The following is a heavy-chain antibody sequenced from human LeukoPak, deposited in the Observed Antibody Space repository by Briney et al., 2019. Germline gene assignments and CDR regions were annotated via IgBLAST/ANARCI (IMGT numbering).Heavy chain of an antibody. J-gene: IGHJ4*02. Sequence: ASVKVSCKASGYTFTGYDINWVRQATGQGLEWMGWMNPNSGNTGYAQKFQGRVTMTRNTSISTAYMELSSLRSEDTAVYYCARDYYDILTAQPFDYWGQGTLVTVSS. V-gene: IGHV1-8*01. D-gene: IGHD3-9*01. CDR2: MNPNSGNT. CDR3: ARDYYDILTAQPFDY. CDR1: GYTFTGYD.